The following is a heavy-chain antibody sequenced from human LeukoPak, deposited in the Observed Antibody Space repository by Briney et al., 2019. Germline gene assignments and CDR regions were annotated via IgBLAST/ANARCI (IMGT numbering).Heavy chain of an antibody. CDR2: ISGSDGIT. CDR3: ARESYDTYYFDY. D-gene: IGHD3-22*01. Sequence: GGSLRLSCAASGFTFSSYAMSWVRQAPGKGLESVSGISGSDGITYYADSVKGRLTISRDNSKNTLYLQMNSRRAEDTAVYYCARESYDTYYFDYWGQGTLVTVSS. V-gene: IGHV3-23*01. CDR1: GFTFSSYA. J-gene: IGHJ4*02.